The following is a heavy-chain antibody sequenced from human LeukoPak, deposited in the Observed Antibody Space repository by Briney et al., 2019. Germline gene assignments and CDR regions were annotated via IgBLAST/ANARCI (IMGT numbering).Heavy chain of an antibody. CDR3: ARERVPTYCSGGSCYLGFDP. CDR1: GFTFSSYA. V-gene: IGHV3-30*04. D-gene: IGHD2-15*01. CDR2: ISYDGTNK. Sequence: GGSLRLSCAASGFTFSSYAMHWVRQAPGEGLEWVALISYDGTNKYYADSVKGRFTISRDNSKNTLYLQVNSLRAEDTALYYCARERVPTYCSGGSCYLGFDPWGQGTLVTVSS. J-gene: IGHJ5*02.